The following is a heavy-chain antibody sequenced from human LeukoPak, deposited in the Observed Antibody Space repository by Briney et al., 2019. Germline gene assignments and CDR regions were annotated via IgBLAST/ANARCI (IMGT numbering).Heavy chain of an antibody. J-gene: IGHJ4*02. CDR3: ARGGLYYYDSSDFFDY. D-gene: IGHD3-22*01. CDR1: GGSFSGYY. V-gene: IGHV4-34*01. Sequence: SETLSLTCAVYGGSFSGYYWSWIRQSPGKGLEWIGEINHSGSTNYNPSPKSRVTISVDTSKNQFSLKLSSVTAADTAVYCCARGGLYYYDSSDFFDYWGQGTLVTVSS. CDR2: INHSGST.